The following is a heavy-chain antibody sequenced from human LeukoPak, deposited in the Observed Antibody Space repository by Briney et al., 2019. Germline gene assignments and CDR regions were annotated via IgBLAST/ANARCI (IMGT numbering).Heavy chain of an antibody. CDR3: ARDPTVSTKGLFDY. V-gene: IGHV3-30-3*01. Sequence: PGGSLRLSCAASGFTFSSYAMHWVRQAPGKGLEWVAVISYDGSNKYYADSVKGRFTISRDNSKNTLYLQMNSLRAEDTAVYYCARDPTVSTKGLFDYWGQGTLVTVSS. CDR1: GFTFSSYA. CDR2: ISYDGSNK. J-gene: IGHJ4*02. D-gene: IGHD4-17*01.